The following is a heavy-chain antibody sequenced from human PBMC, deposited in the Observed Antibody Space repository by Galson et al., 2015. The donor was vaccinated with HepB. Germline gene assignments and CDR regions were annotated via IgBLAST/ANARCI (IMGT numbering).Heavy chain of an antibody. J-gene: IGHJ4*02. Sequence: SLRLSFAASGFPFRPSSMSWVRQAPGKGLEWVSAITPSGDNTYSADSVKGRFTISRDNSKNTLFLQKTGLTADDTAIYYCARVNPAYTSGWYRQALYYFDSWCQGTLVAVSS. CDR2: ITPSGDNT. CDR1: GFPFRPSS. D-gene: IGHD6-19*01. V-gene: IGHV3-23*01. CDR3: ARVNPAYTSGWYRQALYYFDS.